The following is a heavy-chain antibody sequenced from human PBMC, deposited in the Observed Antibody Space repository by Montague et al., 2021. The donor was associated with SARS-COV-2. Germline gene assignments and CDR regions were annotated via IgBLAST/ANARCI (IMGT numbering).Heavy chain of an antibody. V-gene: IGHV4-34*01. J-gene: IGHJ4*02. CDR1: GGSFSGYY. CDR3: ARGYDYVWGSYRYTYYFDY. D-gene: IGHD3-16*02. CDR2: INHSGST. Sequence: SETLSLTCAVCGGSFSGYYWSWIRQPPGKGLEWIGEINHSGSTNYNPSLKSRVTISVDTSKNQFSLKLSSVTAADTAVYYCARGYDYVWGSYRYTYYFDYWGQGTLVTVSP.